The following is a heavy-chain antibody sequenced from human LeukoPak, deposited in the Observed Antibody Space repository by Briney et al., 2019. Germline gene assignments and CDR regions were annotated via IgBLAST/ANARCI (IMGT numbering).Heavy chain of an antibody. CDR3: VRGEYETYYDSWSGYTTGSFDP. D-gene: IGHD3-3*01. J-gene: IGHJ5*01. CDR1: GFTFSTYA. V-gene: IGHV3-30*04. Sequence: GGSLRLSCAASGFTFSTYALHWVRQAPGKGLEWVAVISYDGSSKYYAASVKGRFTISRDNAKNSLYLQMNTLRTEETAVYYCVRGEYETYYDSWSGYTTGSFDPWGQGIQVTVSS. CDR2: ISYDGSSK.